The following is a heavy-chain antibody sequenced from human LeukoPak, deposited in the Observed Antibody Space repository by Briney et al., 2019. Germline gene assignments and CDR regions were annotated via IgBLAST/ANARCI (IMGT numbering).Heavy chain of an antibody. CDR2: INSEGSST. J-gene: IGHJ4*02. CDR3: ASRDQSCSGSRCYPIDY. CDR1: GFTFSRYW. Sequence: GGSLRLSCAASGFTFSRYWMHWVRHPPGKGLVWVSRINSEGSSTSYADSVKGRFTISRDNAKNTLYLQMNSLRVEDTAVYYCASRDQSCSGSRCYPIDYWGQGTLVTVSS. V-gene: IGHV3-74*01. D-gene: IGHD2-15*01.